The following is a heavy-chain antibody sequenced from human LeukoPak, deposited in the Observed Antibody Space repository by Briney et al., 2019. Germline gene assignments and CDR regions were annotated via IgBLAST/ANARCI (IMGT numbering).Heavy chain of an antibody. V-gene: IGHV4-34*01. CDR2: INHSGST. D-gene: IGHD2-15*01. CDR3: ARGQTLLY. CDR1: GGSFSGYY. J-gene: IGHJ4*02. Sequence: SETLSLTCAVYGGSFSGYYWSWIRQPPGKGLEWIGEINHSGSTNYNPSLKSRVTISVDTSKNQFSLKLSSVTATDTAVYCCARGQTLLYWGQGTLVTVSS.